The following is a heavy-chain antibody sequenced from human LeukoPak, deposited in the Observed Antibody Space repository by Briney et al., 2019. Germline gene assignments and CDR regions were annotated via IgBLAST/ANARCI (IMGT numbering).Heavy chain of an antibody. V-gene: IGHV5-51*01. D-gene: IGHD3-22*01. J-gene: IGHJ4*02. Sequence: GESLQISCKGSGYSFTTYRIAWVRQMPGKGLEWMGIIHPGRSDIRYSPSFQGPVTISADKSISTAYLQWSSLEASDTAMYYCTRREDRTGYSDYWGQGTLVTVSS. CDR3: TRREDRTGYSDY. CDR2: IHPGRSDI. CDR1: GYSFTTYR.